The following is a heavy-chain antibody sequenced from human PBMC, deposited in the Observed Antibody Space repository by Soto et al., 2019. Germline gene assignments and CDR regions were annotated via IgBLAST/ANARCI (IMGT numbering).Heavy chain of an antibody. J-gene: IGHJ4*02. D-gene: IGHD2-15*01. CDR1: GYTFTTYY. Sequence: QVQLVQSGAEVKKPGASVTVSCKPSGYTFTTYYIHRVRHAPGQGLEWMGVIKPSAGNTHYPQRFQATVTLARDKSARTLYIELSSLRSEDTAVYYCASLHSFSPPYYFDYCGEGTLVAFSS. CDR3: ASLHSFSPPYYFDY. V-gene: IGHV1-46*01. CDR2: IKPSAGNT.